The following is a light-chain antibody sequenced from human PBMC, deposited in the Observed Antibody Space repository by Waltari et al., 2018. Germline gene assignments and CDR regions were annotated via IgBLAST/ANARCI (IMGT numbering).Light chain of an antibody. J-gene: IGLJ1*01. Sequence: SYELTQPPSVSVSPGQTATITCSGDKLGDKYVCWYQQKPGQSPVLVIYQDTKRPSGIPERFSGSNSGNTATLTIRGTQAMDEADYYCQAWDSRVFGTGTKVTVL. CDR1: KLGDKY. CDR2: QDT. V-gene: IGLV3-1*01. CDR3: QAWDSRV.